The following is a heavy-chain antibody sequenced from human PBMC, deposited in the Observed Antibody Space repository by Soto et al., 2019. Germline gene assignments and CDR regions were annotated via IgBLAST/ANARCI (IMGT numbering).Heavy chain of an antibody. D-gene: IGHD4-17*01. CDR3: TVYGGNGAFDS. J-gene: IGHJ4*02. CDR2: IYSKTDGGTT. Sequence: EVQLVESGGGLVKPGGSLRLSCAASGSTFSIAWMSWVRQAPGKGLEWVGRIYSKTDGGTTDYAAPVKGRFTISRDDSQNTLCLQMNSVKIEDTAVYYCTVYGGNGAFDSWGQGTLVTVSS. V-gene: IGHV3-15*01. CDR1: GSTFSIAW.